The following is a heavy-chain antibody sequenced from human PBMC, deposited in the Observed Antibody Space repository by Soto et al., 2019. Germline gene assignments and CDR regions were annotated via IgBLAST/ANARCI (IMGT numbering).Heavy chain of an antibody. CDR2: LTPGGETT. CDR1: GFTFSDYA. D-gene: IGHD1-26*01. Sequence: GGSLRLSCAASGFTFSDYAMTWVRQAPGEGLEWVSALTPGGETTHYIDSVKGRFTISRDNAKNTLYLQMNSLTAADTAVYYCAKDSPNSGNYQDFDYWGQGTLVTVSS. J-gene: IGHJ4*02. V-gene: IGHV3-23*01. CDR3: AKDSPNSGNYQDFDY.